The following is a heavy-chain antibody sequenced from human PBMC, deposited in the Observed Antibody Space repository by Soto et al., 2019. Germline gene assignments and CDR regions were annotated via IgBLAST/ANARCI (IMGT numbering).Heavy chain of an antibody. CDR1: DGSIGSDY. CDR2: IDYIGNT. D-gene: IGHD1-7*01. J-gene: IGHJ4*02. CDR3: VGNYDSYFDY. Sequence: SETLSLTCTVSDGSIGSDYWSWIRQPPGKGLEWLGNIDYIGNTNYNPSLKSRVTISVNTSKNQFSLRLSSVTAADTAVYFCVGNYDSYFDYWRRAILVTVSS. V-gene: IGHV4-59*01.